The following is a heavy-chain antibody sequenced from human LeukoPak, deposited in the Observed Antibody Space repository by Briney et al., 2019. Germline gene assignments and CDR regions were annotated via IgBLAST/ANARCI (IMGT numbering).Heavy chain of an antibody. J-gene: IGHJ4*02. D-gene: IGHD2-2*01. V-gene: IGHV4-39*01. CDR1: GDSIRSSSYY. Sequence: SETLSLTCTVSGDSIRSSSYYWGWIRQPPGSGLEWIATIFHSGSTYYNPSLKSRVTISVDTSKNQFSLEMTSVTAADTAVYYCARRHCSSTGCSPFDYWGQGTLVTVSS. CDR3: ARRHCSSTGCSPFDY. CDR2: IFHSGST.